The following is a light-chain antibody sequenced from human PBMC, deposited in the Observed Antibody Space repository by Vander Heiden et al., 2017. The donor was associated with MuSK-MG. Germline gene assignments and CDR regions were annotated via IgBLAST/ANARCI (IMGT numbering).Light chain of an antibody. CDR2: HDT. J-gene: IGLJ2*01. CDR3: QAGDSSTAVV. V-gene: IGLV3-1*01. Sequence: SYELTQPPSVSVSPGQTATITCSGDMLRDKYASWYQQKPGQSPVVVIYHDTKRPSGIPERFSGSNAENTATLTISGTQAMDEAEYHCQAGDSSTAVVFGGGTKLTVL. CDR1: MLRDKY.